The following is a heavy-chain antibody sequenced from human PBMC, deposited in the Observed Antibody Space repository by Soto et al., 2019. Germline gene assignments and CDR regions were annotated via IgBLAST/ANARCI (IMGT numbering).Heavy chain of an antibody. CDR2: IYPGDSDT. Sequence: LKISCQASGYSFISSWIGWVRQRHGKGLEWMGIIYPGDSDTRYSPSFQGQVTISADKSTSTAYLQWSSLKASDTATYYCARMMAASGTAFDYWGQGALVTVCS. V-gene: IGHV5-51*01. CDR1: GYSFISSW. D-gene: IGHD6-13*01. CDR3: ARMMAASGTAFDY. J-gene: IGHJ4*02.